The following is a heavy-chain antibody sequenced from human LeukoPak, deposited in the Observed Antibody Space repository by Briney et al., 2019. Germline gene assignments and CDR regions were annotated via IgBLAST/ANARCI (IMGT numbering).Heavy chain of an antibody. CDR2: IRGKPDGGAT. J-gene: IGHJ4*02. CDR1: GLSLSDAW. Sequence: GGSLRLSCAASGLSLSDAWMSWVRQAPGKGLEWVGRIRGKPDGGATDYAAPVKDRFTISRDDSKNMVFLQMNSLKTEDTAVYYCTYISVPTPPWRLNYWGQGTLVTVSS. D-gene: IGHD3-9*01. V-gene: IGHV3-15*01. CDR3: TYISVPTPPWRLNY.